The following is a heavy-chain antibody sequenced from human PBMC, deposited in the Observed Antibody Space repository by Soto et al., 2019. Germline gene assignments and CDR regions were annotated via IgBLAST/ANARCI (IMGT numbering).Heavy chain of an antibody. J-gene: IGHJ4*02. Sequence: SQTLPLTCAISGDSVSGHSAAWNWIRQCSSRGLDRLGRTYYRSRWYNDYAVSVKSRITVTPDTSKNQFSLHLHSVTPEDTAVHYRAREFPDDVSSDSYLDYLGQGALVPVSS. CDR2: TYYRSRWYN. D-gene: IGHD6-19*01. CDR1: GDSVSGHSAA. V-gene: IGHV6-1*01. CDR3: AREFPDDVSSDSYLDY.